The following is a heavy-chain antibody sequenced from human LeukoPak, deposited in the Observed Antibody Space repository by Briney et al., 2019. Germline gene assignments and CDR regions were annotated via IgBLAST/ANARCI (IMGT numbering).Heavy chain of an antibody. D-gene: IGHD1-26*01. Sequence: GGSLRLSCAASGFTFSNAWMSWVRQAPGKGLEWVGRIKSKTDGGTTDYAAPVKGRFTISRDDSKNTLYLRMNSLRAEDTAVYYCAKGYGWEASYYYYYMDVWGKGTTVTISS. CDR3: AKGYGWEASYYYYYMDV. CDR1: GFTFSNAW. CDR2: IKSKTDGGTT. V-gene: IGHV3-15*01. J-gene: IGHJ6*03.